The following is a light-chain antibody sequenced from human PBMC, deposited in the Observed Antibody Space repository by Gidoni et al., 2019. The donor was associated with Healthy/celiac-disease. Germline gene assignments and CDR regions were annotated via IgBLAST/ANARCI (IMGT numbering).Light chain of an antibody. CDR3: QQSYSTPPFT. CDR1: QSISSY. CDR2: AAS. V-gene: IGKV1-39*01. Sequence: DSQMTQSPSSLSASVGDRVTITCRASQSISSYLNWYQQKPGKAPKLLIYAASSLQSGVPSRFSGSGSGTDFTLTISSLQPEDFATYYCQQSYSTPPFTFGPGTKVEIK. J-gene: IGKJ3*01.